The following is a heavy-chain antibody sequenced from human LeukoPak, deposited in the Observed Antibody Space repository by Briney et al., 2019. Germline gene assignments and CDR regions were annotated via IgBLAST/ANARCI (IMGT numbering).Heavy chain of an antibody. CDR3: AKDGANAFDI. CDR2: ISGSGGST. J-gene: IGHJ3*02. Sequence: GGSLRLSCAASGSTFSSHAMSWVRQAPGKGLEWVSAISGSGGSTYYADSVKGRFTISRDNSKNTLYLQMNSLRAEGTAVYYCAKDGANAFDIWGQGTMVTVSS. V-gene: IGHV3-23*01. CDR1: GSTFSSHA. D-gene: IGHD4/OR15-4a*01.